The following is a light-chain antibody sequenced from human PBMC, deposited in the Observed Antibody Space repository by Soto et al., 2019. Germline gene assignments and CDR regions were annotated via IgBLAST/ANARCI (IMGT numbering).Light chain of an antibody. CDR2: ATS. V-gene: IGKV3-20*01. CDR1: QSVSGSD. CDR3: QQYGTSPT. Sequence: IVLTQCPGTVSLSPGERATLSCRASQSVSGSDLAWYQQKPGQAPRLLLYATSKRATGIPDRFSGSGSGRDFTLAITRLEPEDFAVYYCQQYGTSPTFGQGTRLDIK. J-gene: IGKJ5*01.